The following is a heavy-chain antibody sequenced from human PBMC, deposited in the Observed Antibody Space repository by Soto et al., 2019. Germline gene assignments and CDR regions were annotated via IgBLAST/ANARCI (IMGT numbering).Heavy chain of an antibody. CDR1: GFTFSSYA. CDR3: ARDFYYDTRRYGMDV. CDR2: ISYDGSNK. J-gene: IGHJ6*02. V-gene: IGHV3-30-3*01. D-gene: IGHD3-3*01. Sequence: GGSLSLSCAAPGFTFSSYAMHWVRQAPGKGLEWVAVISYDGSNKYYADSVKGRFTISRDNSKNTLYLQMNSLRAEDTAVYYCARDFYYDTRRYGMDVWGQGTTVTVSS.